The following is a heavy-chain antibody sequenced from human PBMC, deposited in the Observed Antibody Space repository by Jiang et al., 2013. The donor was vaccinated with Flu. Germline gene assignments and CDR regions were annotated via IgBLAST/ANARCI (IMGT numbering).Heavy chain of an antibody. CDR3: ARGPLVGYYYDSSGYLH. Sequence: GAEVKKPGASVKVSCKASGYTFTSYAMHWVRQAPGQRLEWMGWINAGNGNTKYSQKFQGRVTITRDTSASTAYMELSSLRSEDTAVYYCARGPLVGYYYDSSGYLHWGQGTLVTVS. D-gene: IGHD3-22*01. V-gene: IGHV1-3*01. CDR2: INAGNGNT. CDR1: GYTFTSYA. J-gene: IGHJ4*02.